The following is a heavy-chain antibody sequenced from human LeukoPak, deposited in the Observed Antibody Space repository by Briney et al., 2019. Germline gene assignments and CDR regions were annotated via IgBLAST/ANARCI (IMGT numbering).Heavy chain of an antibody. CDR3: ARVRAAAGMSWFDP. V-gene: IGHV4-39*07. J-gene: IGHJ5*02. CDR2: IYHSGST. D-gene: IGHD6-13*01. Sequence: SETLSLTCTVSGGSISSSSYYWGWIRQPPGKGLEWIGSIYHSGSTYYNPSLKSRVTISVDTSKNQFSLKLSSVTAADTAVYYCARVRAAAGMSWFDPWGQGTLVTVSS. CDR1: GGSISSSSYY.